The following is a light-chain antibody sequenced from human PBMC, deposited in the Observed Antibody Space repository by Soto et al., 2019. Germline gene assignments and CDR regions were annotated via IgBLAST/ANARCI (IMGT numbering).Light chain of an antibody. CDR3: QQFNAYPLT. V-gene: IGKV1-9*01. CDR2: GAS. J-gene: IGKJ4*01. CDR1: QGISDY. Sequence: DIQLTQSPSFLSASVGDRVTISCRASQGISDYLSWYQQKPGKAPKLLIYGASTLQSGVPSRFIGSASGTEFILPISSLQPEDFAAYFCQQFNAYPLTFGGGTKLEIK.